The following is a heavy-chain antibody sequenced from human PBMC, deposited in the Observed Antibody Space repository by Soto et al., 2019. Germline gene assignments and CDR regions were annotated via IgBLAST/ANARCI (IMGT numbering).Heavy chain of an antibody. CDR1: GFTLSWYW. Sequence: PGGSLRLSCAASGFTLSWYWMHWVRQAPGKGLVWVSRIHSDGTTTTYADSVKGRFTISRDNSKNTLYLQMNSLRAEDTAVYYCAKDLPPILWSTDPYYGMDVWGQGTTVTVSS. J-gene: IGHJ6*02. D-gene: IGHD2-21*01. V-gene: IGHV3-74*01. CDR2: IHSDGTTT. CDR3: AKDLPPILWSTDPYYGMDV.